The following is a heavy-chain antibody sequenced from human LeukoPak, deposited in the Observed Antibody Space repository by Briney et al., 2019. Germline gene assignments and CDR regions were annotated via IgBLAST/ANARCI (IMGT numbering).Heavy chain of an antibody. Sequence: SETLSLTCTVSGGSISSSSYYWGWIRQPPGKGLEWIGSIYYSGSTYYNPSLKSRVTISVDTSKNQFSLKLSSVTAADTAVYYCASTNDYGDYGAFDIWGQGTMVTVSS. CDR1: GGSISSSSYY. CDR3: ASTNDYGDYGAFDI. CDR2: IYYSGST. V-gene: IGHV4-39*01. D-gene: IGHD4-17*01. J-gene: IGHJ3*02.